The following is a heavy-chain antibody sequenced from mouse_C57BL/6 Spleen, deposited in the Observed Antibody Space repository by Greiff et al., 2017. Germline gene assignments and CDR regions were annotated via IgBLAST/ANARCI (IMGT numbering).Heavy chain of an antibody. CDR1: GYTFTSYG. Sequence: EVKLMESGAELVRPGSSVKMSCKTSGYTFTSYGINWVKQRPGQGLEWIGYIYIGNGYTEYNEKFKGKATLTSDTSSSTAYMQLSSLTSEDSAIYFCARRRIYDGYHYFDYWGQGTTLTVSS. D-gene: IGHD2-3*01. J-gene: IGHJ2*01. CDR2: IYIGNGYT. CDR3: ARRRIYDGYHYFDY. V-gene: IGHV1-58*01.